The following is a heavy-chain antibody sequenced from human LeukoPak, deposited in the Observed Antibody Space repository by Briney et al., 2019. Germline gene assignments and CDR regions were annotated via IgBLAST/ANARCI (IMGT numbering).Heavy chain of an antibody. CDR1: GYTFTSYY. CDR2: INPSGGST. D-gene: IGHD2-21*01. V-gene: IGHV1-46*01. Sequence: ASVKVSCKASGYTFTSYYMHWVRQAPGQGLEWMGIINPSGGSTSYAQKFQGRVTMTRDTSTSTVYMELSSLRSEDSAVYYCARDLTPYGGNCELDYWGQGTLVTVSS. J-gene: IGHJ4*02. CDR3: ARDLTPYGGNCELDY.